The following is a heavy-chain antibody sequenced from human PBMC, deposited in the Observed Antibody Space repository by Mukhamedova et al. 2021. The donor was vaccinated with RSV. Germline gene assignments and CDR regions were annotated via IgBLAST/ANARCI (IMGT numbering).Heavy chain of an antibody. CDR3: ANDHTPRGMDV. Sequence: FTLSRDNSKNTLYLQMNSLRAEDTAVYYCANDHTPRGMDVWGQGTTVTVSS. V-gene: IGHV3-30*02. D-gene: IGHD2-15*01. J-gene: IGHJ6*02.